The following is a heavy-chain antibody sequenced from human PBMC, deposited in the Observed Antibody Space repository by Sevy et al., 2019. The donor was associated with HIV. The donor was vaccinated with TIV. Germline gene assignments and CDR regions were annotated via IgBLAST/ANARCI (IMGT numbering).Heavy chain of an antibody. CDR2: MKQDGSEE. V-gene: IGHV3-7*01. CDR3: VREGLGGYSYSLDY. Sequence: GGSLRLSCAASGFCFSIYWMSWVSQAPGKGLEWVATMKQDGSEEDYVDSVKGRFTISRDNAKNSLFLQMNSLSAEDTAVYYCVREGLGGYSYSLDYWGHGTLVTVSS. D-gene: IGHD5-18*01. CDR1: GFCFSIYW. J-gene: IGHJ4*01.